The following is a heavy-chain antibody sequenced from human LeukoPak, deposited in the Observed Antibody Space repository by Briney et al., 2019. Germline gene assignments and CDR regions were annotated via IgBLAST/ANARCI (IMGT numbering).Heavy chain of an antibody. CDR3: ARDGPIAAAGSGRYYFDY. CDR1: GGSISSYY. Sequence: SETLSLTCTVSGGSISSYYWSWIRQPAGKGLEWIGRIYTSGSTNYNPSLKSRVTISVDKSKNQFSLKLSSVTAADTAVYYCARDGPIAAAGSGRYYFDYWGQGTLVTVSS. D-gene: IGHD6-25*01. CDR2: IYTSGST. V-gene: IGHV4-4*07. J-gene: IGHJ4*02.